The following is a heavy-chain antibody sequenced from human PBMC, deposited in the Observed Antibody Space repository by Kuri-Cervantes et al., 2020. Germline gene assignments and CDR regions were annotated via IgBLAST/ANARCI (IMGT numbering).Heavy chain of an antibody. V-gene: IGHV3-11*04. J-gene: IGHJ6*02. CDR3: ARVLTWEEYQLRTNYYYYYGMDV. CDR2: ISSSGSTI. D-gene: IGHD2-2*01. Sequence: GESLKITCAASGITFRDYYMSWIRQAPGKGLEWVSYISSSGSTIYYADSVKGRFTISRDNAKNSLYLQMNSLRAEDTAVYYCARVLTWEEYQLRTNYYYYYGMDVWGQGTTVTVSS. CDR1: GITFRDYY.